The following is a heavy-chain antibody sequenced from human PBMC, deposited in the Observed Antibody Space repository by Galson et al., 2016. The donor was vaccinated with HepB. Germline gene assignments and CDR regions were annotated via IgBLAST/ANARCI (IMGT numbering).Heavy chain of an antibody. CDR2: ISYDGSNK. D-gene: IGHD2-21*01. J-gene: IGHJ4*02. CDR3: AKEAAPTVKSGSDVDY. CDR1: GFTFSTYA. V-gene: IGHV3-30*18. Sequence: SLRLSCAASGFTFSTYAMHWVRQAPGKGLEWVAVISYDGSNKFYADSVKGRFTISRDNSKNTLYLQMNSLRDEDTAVYYCAKEAAPTVKSGSDVDYWGQGTLVNVSS.